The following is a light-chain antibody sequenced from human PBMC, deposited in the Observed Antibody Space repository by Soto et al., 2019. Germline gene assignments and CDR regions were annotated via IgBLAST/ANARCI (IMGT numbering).Light chain of an antibody. J-gene: IGLJ1*01. CDR1: SSDVGSYNS. V-gene: IGLV2-18*02. CDR2: EVS. CDR3: SSYTTSNTDV. Sequence: QSALTQPPSVSGSPGQSVTISCTGTSSDVGSYNSVSWYQQPPGTVPKLMIYEVSNRPSGVPDRFSGSKSGNTASLTISGXXAEXEXDYYCSSYTTSNTDVFGTGTKVTVL.